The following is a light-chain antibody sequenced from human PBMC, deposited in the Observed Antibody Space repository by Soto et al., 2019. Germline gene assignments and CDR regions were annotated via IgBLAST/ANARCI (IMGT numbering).Light chain of an antibody. J-gene: IGKJ5*01. CDR3: MQSTQLPPT. CDR2: EVS. V-gene: IGKV2D-29*02. Sequence: DVVMTQTPLSLSVAPGQPASISCKSSQSLLHITGETFLFWYLQKPGQSPQLLIYEVSTRVSGVPVRFSGSGSGTDFTLEISRVEPDDVGIYYCMQSTQLPPTFGQGTRLEIK. CDR1: QSLLHITGETF.